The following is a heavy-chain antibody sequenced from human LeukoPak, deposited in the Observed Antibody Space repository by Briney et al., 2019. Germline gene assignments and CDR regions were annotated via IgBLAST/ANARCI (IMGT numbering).Heavy chain of an antibody. J-gene: IGHJ6*03. Sequence: PGGSLRLSCAASGFTFSTYNMNWVRQAPGQGLEWVSYISSSSTTIYYADSVKGRFTISRDNSKNTLYLQMNNLRPEDTAMYYCARDVVPYSYYYMDVWGKGTTVTVSS. CDR3: ARDVVPYSYYYMDV. V-gene: IGHV3-48*01. D-gene: IGHD2-21*01. CDR2: ISSSSTTI. CDR1: GFTFSTYN.